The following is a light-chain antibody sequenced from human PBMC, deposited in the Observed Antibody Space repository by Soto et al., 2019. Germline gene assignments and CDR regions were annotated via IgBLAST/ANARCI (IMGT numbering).Light chain of an antibody. V-gene: IGLV3-21*02. CDR2: DDS. J-gene: IGLJ1*01. Sequence: SYDLTQPPSVSVAPGQTARITCGGNNIGSKSVHWYQQKPGQAPVLGGYDDSDRPSGIPERFSGSNSGNTATLTISRVEAGDEADYFCQVWDSSSDHYVFGTGTKGTVL. CDR3: QVWDSSSDHYV. CDR1: NIGSKS.